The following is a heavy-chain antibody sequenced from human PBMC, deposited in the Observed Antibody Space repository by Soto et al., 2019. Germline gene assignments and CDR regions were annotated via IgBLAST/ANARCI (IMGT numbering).Heavy chain of an antibody. CDR1: GGSISSGDYY. Sequence: PSETLSLTCTVSGGSISSGDYYWSWIRQPPGKGLEWIGYIYYSGNTYYNPSLKSRVTISVDTSKNQFSLKLSSVTAADTAVYYCARQGNYYDSSAYYDYWGQGTLVTVSS. J-gene: IGHJ4*02. CDR3: ARQGNYYDSSAYYDY. CDR2: IYYSGNT. D-gene: IGHD3-22*01. V-gene: IGHV4-30-4*01.